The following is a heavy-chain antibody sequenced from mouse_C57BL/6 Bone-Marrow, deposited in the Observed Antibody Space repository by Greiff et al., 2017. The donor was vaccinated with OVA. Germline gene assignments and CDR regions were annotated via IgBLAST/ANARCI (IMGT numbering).Heavy chain of an antibody. Sequence: EVKLVESGAELVKPGASVKLSCTASGFNIKDYYMHWVKQRTEQGLEWIGRIDPEDGETKYAPKFQGKATITADTSSNTAYLQLSSLTSEDTAVYYCARYPLGPYYAMDYWGQGTSVTVSS. J-gene: IGHJ4*01. V-gene: IGHV14-2*01. CDR2: IDPEDGET. CDR1: GFNIKDYY. D-gene: IGHD6-1*01. CDR3: ARYPLGPYYAMDY.